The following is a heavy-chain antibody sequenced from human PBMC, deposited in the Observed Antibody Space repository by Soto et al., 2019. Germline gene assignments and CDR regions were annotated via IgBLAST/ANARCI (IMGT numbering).Heavy chain of an antibody. CDR1: GFTFSSYW. J-gene: IGHJ6*02. CDR2: IKGDGSDK. D-gene: IGHD3-10*01. CDR3: GISMVPGAIPFYHCGMDV. V-gene: IGHV3-7*02. Sequence: EVQLVESGGGLVQPGGSLRLSCAASGFTFSSYWMSWVRQTPGKGLEWVATIKGDGSDKYYVDSVKGRVTISRDNAMNSLCLQMSSLRVEDTAVYYCGISMVPGAIPFYHCGMDVWGQGTTVTVSS.